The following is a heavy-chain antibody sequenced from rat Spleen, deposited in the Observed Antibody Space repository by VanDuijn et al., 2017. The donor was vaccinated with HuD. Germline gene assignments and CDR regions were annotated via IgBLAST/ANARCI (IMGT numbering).Heavy chain of an antibody. V-gene: IGHV5-29*01. CDR3: ARHRARYYVMDA. D-gene: IGHD1-4*01. CDR1: GFTFSDYG. Sequence: EVQLVESGGGLVQPGRSMKLSCAASGFTFSDYGVAWVRQAPTKGLEWVATISYGDISGHSSTYYRDSVKGRFTISRDDAKSTLYLQMDSLRSEDTATYYCARHRARYYVMDAWGQGASVTVSS. CDR2: ISYGDISGHSST. J-gene: IGHJ4*01.